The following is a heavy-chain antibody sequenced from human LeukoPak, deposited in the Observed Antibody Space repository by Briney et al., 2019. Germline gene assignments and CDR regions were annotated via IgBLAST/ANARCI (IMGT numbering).Heavy chain of an antibody. D-gene: IGHD6-19*01. CDR1: GGSLSSYY. J-gene: IGHJ4*02. Sequence: SETLSLTCTVSGGSLSSYYWSWIRQPAGKGLEWIGRIYTSGSTNYNPSLKSRVTMSVDTSKNQFSLKLSSVTAADTAVYYCARDRDGVAVAGTDYWGQGTLVTVSS. CDR3: ARDRDGVAVAGTDY. V-gene: IGHV4-4*07. CDR2: IYTSGST.